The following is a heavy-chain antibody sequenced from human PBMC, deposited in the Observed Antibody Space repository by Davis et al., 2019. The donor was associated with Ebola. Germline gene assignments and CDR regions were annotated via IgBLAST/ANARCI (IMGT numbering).Heavy chain of an antibody. CDR1: GFSVSANY. CDR2: MYAVGNT. CDR3: ARPDDVDTAMVTWDYFDY. Sequence: GESLKISCAASGFSVSANYMIWVRQAPGKGLEWVSLMYAVGNTFYADSVKGRFTISRDNSKNTLYLQMNSLRAEDTAVYYCARPDDVDTAMVTWDYFDYWGQGTLVTVSS. D-gene: IGHD5-18*01. V-gene: IGHV3-53*05. J-gene: IGHJ4*02.